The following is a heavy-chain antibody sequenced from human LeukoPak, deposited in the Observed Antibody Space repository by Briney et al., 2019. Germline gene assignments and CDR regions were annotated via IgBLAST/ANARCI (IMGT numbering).Heavy chain of an antibody. CDR3: ARSTRTSRKFDP. V-gene: IGHV3-20*04. J-gene: IGHJ5*02. CDR2: INLNGGST. Sequence: GPSLRLSCAASGSTFDDYGMNWVRQAPGKGLEWVSGINLNGGSTGYADSVKGRFTISRDNAKNSLYLHMNSLRAEDTALYYCARSTRTSRKFDPWGQGTLVTVSS. D-gene: IGHD5-24*01. CDR1: GSTFDDYG.